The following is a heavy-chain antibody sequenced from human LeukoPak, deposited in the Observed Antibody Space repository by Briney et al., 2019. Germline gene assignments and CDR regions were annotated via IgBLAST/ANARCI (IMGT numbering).Heavy chain of an antibody. D-gene: IGHD5-18*01. J-gene: IGHJ2*01. CDR3: ARHRREGYGYGPWYFHL. CDR1: GGSIISYY. CDR2: IYYSGST. Sequence: SETLSLTCTVPGGSIISYYWSWIRQPPGKGLEWIGYIYYSGSTNYNPSLKSRVTISVDTSKNQFSLKLSSVTAADTAVYYCARHRREGYGYGPWYFHLWGRGTLVTVSS. V-gene: IGHV4-59*08.